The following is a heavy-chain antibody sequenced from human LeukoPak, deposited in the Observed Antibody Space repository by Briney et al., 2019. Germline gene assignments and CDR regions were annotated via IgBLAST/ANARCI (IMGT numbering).Heavy chain of an antibody. CDR1: GFTFSSYW. CDR2: IKQDGSEK. CDR3: YVGPTDY. V-gene: IGHV3-7*01. Sequence: GGSLRLSCAASGFTFSSYWMSWVRQAPGKGLEWVANIKQDGSEKNYLGSVKGRFTISRDNAKHSLYLQMNSLRAEDTAVYYCYVGPTDYWGQGTLVTVSS. J-gene: IGHJ4*02. D-gene: IGHD1-26*01.